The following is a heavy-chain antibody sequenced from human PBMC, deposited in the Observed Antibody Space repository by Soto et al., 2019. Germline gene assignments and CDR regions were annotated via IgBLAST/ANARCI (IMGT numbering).Heavy chain of an antibody. CDR1: GFTFSSYA. CDR3: AKGITGTTLNYYYGMDV. V-gene: IGHV3-23*01. CDR2: ISGSGGST. Sequence: LRLSCAASGFTFSSYAMSWVRQAPGKGLEWVSAISGSGGSTYYADSVKGRFTISRDNSKNTLYLQMNSLRAEDTAVYYCAKGITGTTLNYYYGMDVWGQGTTVTVSS. D-gene: IGHD1-7*01. J-gene: IGHJ6*02.